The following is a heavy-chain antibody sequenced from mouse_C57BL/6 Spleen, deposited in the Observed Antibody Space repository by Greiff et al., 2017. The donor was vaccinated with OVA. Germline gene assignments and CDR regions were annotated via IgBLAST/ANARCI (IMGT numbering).Heavy chain of an antibody. D-gene: IGHD2-4*01. CDR2: ISDGGSYT. V-gene: IGHV5-4*01. J-gene: IGHJ4*01. CDR3: AREEWDYDECAMDY. CDR1: GFTFSSYA. Sequence: EVKLVESGGGLVKPGGSLKLSCAASGFTFSSYAMSWVRQTPEKRLEWVATISDGGSYTYYPDNVKGRFTISRDNAKNNLYLQMSHLKSEDTAMYYCAREEWDYDECAMDYWGQGPSVTVSS.